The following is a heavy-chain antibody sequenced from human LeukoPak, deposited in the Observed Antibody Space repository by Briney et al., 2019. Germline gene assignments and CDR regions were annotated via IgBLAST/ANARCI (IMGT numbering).Heavy chain of an antibody. Sequence: GGSLRLSCAASGFIIDEYTMHWVPQVPGKGLEWVSRVSWNSGNIDYADSVKGRFTISRDNGKNSLYLQMNSLRAEDTAVYYCARDQYLDYRGQGTLVTVSS. CDR1: GFIIDEYT. V-gene: IGHV3-9*01. CDR3: ARDQYLDY. CDR2: VSWNSGNI. J-gene: IGHJ4*02. D-gene: IGHD4-11*01.